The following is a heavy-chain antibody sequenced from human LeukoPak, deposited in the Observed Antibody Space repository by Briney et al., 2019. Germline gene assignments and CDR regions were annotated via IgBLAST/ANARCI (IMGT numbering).Heavy chain of an antibody. V-gene: IGHV4-59*01. CDR1: GGSISSYY. CDR2: IYYSGST. J-gene: IGHJ1*01. CDR3: ASSGSDSDAEYFQH. D-gene: IGHD1-26*01. Sequence: SETLSLPCTVSGGSISSYYWSWIRQPPGKGLEWIGYIYYSGSTNYNPSLKSRVTISVDTSKNQFSLKLSSVTAADTAVYYCASSGSDSDAEYFQHWGQGTLVTVSS.